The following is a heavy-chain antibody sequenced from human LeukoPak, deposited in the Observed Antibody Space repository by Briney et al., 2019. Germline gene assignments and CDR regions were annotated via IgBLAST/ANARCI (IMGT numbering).Heavy chain of an antibody. Sequence: GALRLSCAASGFTVSSNYMGWVRQAPGKGLEWVSVIYSGGSTYYADSVKGRFTISRDNSKNTLYLQMNSLRAEDTAVYYCARPQWLAAYYYGMDVWGQGTTVTVSS. J-gene: IGHJ6*02. CDR3: ARPQWLAAYYYGMDV. CDR2: IYSGGST. CDR1: GFTVSSNY. V-gene: IGHV3-53*01. D-gene: IGHD6-19*01.